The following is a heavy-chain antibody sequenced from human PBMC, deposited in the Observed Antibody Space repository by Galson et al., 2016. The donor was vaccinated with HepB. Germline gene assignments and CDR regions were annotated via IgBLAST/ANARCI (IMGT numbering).Heavy chain of an antibody. CDR3: ARFRFKNWFGGMDP. Sequence: SLRLSCAASGFTFRNLGMHWVRQPPGKGLEWVATIWFDGVEKTYADSVKGRFTVSRDNSNSTLYLQMNSLRVEDTAVYYCARFRFKNWFGGMDPWGQGTLVTVSS. CDR2: IWFDGVEK. J-gene: IGHJ5*02. D-gene: IGHD3-10*01. V-gene: IGHV3-33*01. CDR1: GFTFRNLG.